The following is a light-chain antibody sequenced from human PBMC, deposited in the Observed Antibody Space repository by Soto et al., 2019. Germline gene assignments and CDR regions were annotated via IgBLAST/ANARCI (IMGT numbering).Light chain of an antibody. J-gene: IGKJ3*01. V-gene: IGKV1-27*01. CDR3: QEYHSVPFT. CDR2: AAS. CDR1: QAISNY. Sequence: DRQMTQSPSSLSASIGDRVTITCRASQAISNYLAWYQQEPGKVPKLLIYAASTLQSGVPSRFSGSGSGTDFTLTISSLQPEDVATYYCQEYHSVPFTFGPGTKVDIK.